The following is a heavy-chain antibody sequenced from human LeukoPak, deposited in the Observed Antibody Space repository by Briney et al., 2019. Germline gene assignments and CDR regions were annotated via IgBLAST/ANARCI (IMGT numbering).Heavy chain of an antibody. D-gene: IGHD1-26*01. CDR1: GVSITNGYW. V-gene: IGHV4-61*01. J-gene: IGHJ4*02. CDR2: IYYSGST. Sequence: SETLSLTCVVSGVSITNGYWWYWVRQTPGKGLEWIGYIYYSGSTNYNPSLKSRVTISVDTSKNQFSLKLSSVTAADTAVYYCAALGATGYWGQGTLVTVSS. CDR3: AALGATGY.